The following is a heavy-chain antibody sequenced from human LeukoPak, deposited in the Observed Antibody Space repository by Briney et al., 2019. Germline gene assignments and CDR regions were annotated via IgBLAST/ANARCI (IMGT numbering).Heavy chain of an antibody. CDR2: ISYDGSNK. J-gene: IGHJ3*02. CDR1: GFPFSSYA. V-gene: IGHV3-30-3*01. CDR3: ARGMVGSWGLDDAFDI. D-gene: IGHD6-13*01. Sequence: GGSLRLSCAASGFPFSSYAMSWVRQAPGKGLEWVAVISYDGSNKYYADSVKGRFTISRDNSKNTLYLQMNSLRAEDTAVYYCARGMVGSWGLDDAFDIWGQGTMVTVSS.